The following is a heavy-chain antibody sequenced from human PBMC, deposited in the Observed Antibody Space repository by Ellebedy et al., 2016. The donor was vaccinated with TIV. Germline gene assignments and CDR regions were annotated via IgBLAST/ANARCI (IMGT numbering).Heavy chain of an antibody. V-gene: IGHV4-31*03. CDR2: IYYSGSS. J-gene: IGHJ4*02. D-gene: IGHD6-19*01. CDR1: GGSISSGGYY. CDR3: VRVDGSGWFPRADY. Sequence: SETLSLTCTVSGGSISSGGYYWSWIRQHPGKGLEWIGYIYYSGSSYYNPSLKSRVTITLDTSKNQFSLKLSSVTAADTAVFYCVRVDGSGWFPRADYWGQGTLVTVSS.